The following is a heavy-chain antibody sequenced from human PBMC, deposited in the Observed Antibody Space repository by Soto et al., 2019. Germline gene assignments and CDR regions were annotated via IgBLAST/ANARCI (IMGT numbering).Heavy chain of an antibody. D-gene: IGHD6-19*01. Sequence: SETLSLTCSVSGGSISGYYWSWIRQPPGKGLEWIGYIYDTGSTKDNPSLKSRVTISIDTSKNQFSLRLSSVTAADTAVYYCAREQWLVRGVFDYWGQGTLVTVSS. J-gene: IGHJ4*02. V-gene: IGHV4-59*01. CDR2: IYDTGST. CDR1: GGSISGYY. CDR3: AREQWLVRGVFDY.